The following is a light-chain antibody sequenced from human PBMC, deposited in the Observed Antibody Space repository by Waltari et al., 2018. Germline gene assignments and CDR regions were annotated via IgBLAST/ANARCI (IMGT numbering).Light chain of an antibody. CDR1: QSISNW. CDR2: KAS. J-gene: IGKJ4*01. V-gene: IGKV1-5*03. CDR3: QQYNSYSLLT. Sequence: DIQMTQSPSTLSASVGDRFTITCRASQSISNWLAWYQQKPGKAPKLRIYKASTLESGVSSSFSGSVSVTEFTLTISSLQPDDFATYYCQQYNSYSLLTFGGGTKVEIK.